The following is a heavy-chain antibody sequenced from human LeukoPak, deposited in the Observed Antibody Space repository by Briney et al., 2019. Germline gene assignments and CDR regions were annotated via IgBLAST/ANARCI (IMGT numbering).Heavy chain of an antibody. V-gene: IGHV3-74*01. CDR3: AGGDLGYYFNY. CDR1: GFTFSGNW. J-gene: IGHJ4*02. D-gene: IGHD1-14*01. Sequence: PGGSLRLSCAASGFTFSGNWMHWVRQAPGKGLVWVSRINSDGSSTTYADSVKGRFTISRDNAKNTLYLQMHSLRAEDTAVYYRAGGDLGYYFNYWGQGTLVTVSS. CDR2: INSDGSST.